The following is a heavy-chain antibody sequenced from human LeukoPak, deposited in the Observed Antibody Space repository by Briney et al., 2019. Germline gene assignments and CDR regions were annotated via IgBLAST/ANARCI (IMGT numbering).Heavy chain of an antibody. CDR3: ARDLKGGSHDAFDI. J-gene: IGHJ3*02. D-gene: IGHD3-16*01. Sequence: ASVKVSCKASGGTFSSSAISWVRQAPGQGLEWMGGIFPIFGTANYAQKFQGRVTITADESTSTAYMELSSLRSEDTAVHYCARDLKGGSHDAFDIWGQGTMVTVSS. V-gene: IGHV1-69*13. CDR2: IFPIFGTA. CDR1: GGTFSSSA.